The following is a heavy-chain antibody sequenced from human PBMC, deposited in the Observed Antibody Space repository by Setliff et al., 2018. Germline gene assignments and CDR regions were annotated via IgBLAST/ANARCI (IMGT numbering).Heavy chain of an antibody. D-gene: IGHD2-21*02. CDR3: ARVGEAYCGGDCPKTPAIYYFDY. Sequence: ASETLSLTCTVSGDSITSNNYFWSWIRQPPGKGLEWIGTIYYTGKTHYNPSLKSRVLISVDTSKNQFSLNVSYVTAADTAVYYCARVGEAYCGGDCPKTPAIYYFDYWGQGTLVTVSS. CDR2: IYYTGKT. V-gene: IGHV4-39*01. J-gene: IGHJ4*02. CDR1: GDSITSNNYF.